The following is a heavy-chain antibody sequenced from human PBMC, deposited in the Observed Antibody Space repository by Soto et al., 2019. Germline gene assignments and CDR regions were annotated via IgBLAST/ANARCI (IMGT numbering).Heavy chain of an antibody. CDR2: MGNDGITT. CDR1: GFTFSTYG. V-gene: IGHV3-30*18. Sequence: QVQLVASGGGVVQPGRSLRLSCAASGFTFSTYGMHWVRQAPGKGLEWVAVMGNDGITTFYADSVKGRFTISRDNSKNTLFLQMNSLRADDTAVYYCAKEFQWELHAFDIWGQGTMVTVSS. J-gene: IGHJ3*02. CDR3: AKEFQWELHAFDI. D-gene: IGHD1-26*01.